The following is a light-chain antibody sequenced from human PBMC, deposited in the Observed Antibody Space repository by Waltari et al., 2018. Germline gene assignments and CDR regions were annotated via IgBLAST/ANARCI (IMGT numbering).Light chain of an antibody. Sequence: DIQLTQSPSFLSASVGDRVTITCRASQGINTYLAWYQQKPGKAPKVLIYTASTLHTGVPSRFSGSGSGTEFTLTISSLQPEDFATYYCQQLNSYPITFGQGTRLEIK. CDR3: QQLNSYPIT. CDR2: TAS. CDR1: QGINTY. J-gene: IGKJ5*01. V-gene: IGKV1-9*01.